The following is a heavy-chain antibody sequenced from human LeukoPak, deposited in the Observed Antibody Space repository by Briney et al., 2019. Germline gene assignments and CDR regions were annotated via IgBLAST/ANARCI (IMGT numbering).Heavy chain of an antibody. Sequence: SETLSLTCTVSGGSISSYYWSWIRQPTGKGLEWIGRIYSTGSTNYNPSLKSRVTMPVDTSKNQFSLRLRSVTAADTAVYYCARQIASAGTAGFDFWGQGALVTVSS. CDR1: GGSISSYY. J-gene: IGHJ4*02. CDR3: ARQIASAGTAGFDF. D-gene: IGHD6-13*01. CDR2: IYSTGST. V-gene: IGHV4-4*07.